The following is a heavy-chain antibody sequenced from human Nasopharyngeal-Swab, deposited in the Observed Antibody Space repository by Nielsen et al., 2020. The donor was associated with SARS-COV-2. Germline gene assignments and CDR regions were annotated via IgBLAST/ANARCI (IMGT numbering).Heavy chain of an antibody. D-gene: IGHD3-10*01. CDR2: IYGGGSST. V-gene: IGHV3-23*03. CDR3: AKDHSPYGSGSYPYYYYGMDV. CDR1: GFTFSSYA. Sequence: GGSLRLSCAASGFTFSSYAMSWVRQAPGKGLEWVSVIYGGGSSTYYADSVKGRFTISRDNSKNTLYLQMNSLRAEDTAVYYCAKDHSPYGSGSYPYYYYGMDVWGQGTTVTVSS. J-gene: IGHJ6*02.